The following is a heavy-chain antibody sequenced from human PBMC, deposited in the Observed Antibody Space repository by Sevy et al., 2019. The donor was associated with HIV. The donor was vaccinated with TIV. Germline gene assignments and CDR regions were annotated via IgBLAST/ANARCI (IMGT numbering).Heavy chain of an antibody. Sequence: GGSLRLSCAASGFDFSSYPMHWVRQAPGKGLEWVSVIAYDESTKYYGDSVRDRFTISRDNSKNTLYLQMNSLREEDTGVYYCARQGSSCTFDPWGQGTLVTVSS. D-gene: IGHD6-13*01. J-gene: IGHJ5*02. CDR2: IAYDESTK. CDR3: ARQGSSCTFDP. CDR1: GFDFSSYP. V-gene: IGHV3-30-3*01.